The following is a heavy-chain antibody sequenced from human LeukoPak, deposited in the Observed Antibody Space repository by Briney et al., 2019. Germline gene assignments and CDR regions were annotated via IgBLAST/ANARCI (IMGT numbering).Heavy chain of an antibody. V-gene: IGHV3-30*18. D-gene: IGHD6-19*01. CDR1: GFTFSSYG. CDR3: AKDGIAVADY. Sequence: GGSLRLSCAASGFTFSSYGMHWVRQAPGKGLEWVAVISYDGSNKYYADSVKGRFTISRDNSKNTLYLQMNSLRAEDTAVYYCAKDGIAVADYWGQGTLVTVSS. J-gene: IGHJ4*02. CDR2: ISYDGSNK.